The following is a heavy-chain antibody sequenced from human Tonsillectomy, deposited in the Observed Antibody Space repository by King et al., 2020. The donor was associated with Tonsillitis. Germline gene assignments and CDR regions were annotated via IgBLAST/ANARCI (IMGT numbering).Heavy chain of an antibody. J-gene: IGHJ2*01. D-gene: IGHD3-22*01. V-gene: IGHV1-69*01. Sequence: QLVQSGAEVKKPGSSVKVSCKASGGTFSSYAISWVRQAPGQGLEWMGGIIPIFGTANYAQKFQGRVTITADESTSTAYMELSSLRSEDTAVYYCARSPGPDYYDCSGYYYWYFDLWGRGTLVTVSS. CDR1: GGTFSSYA. CDR3: ARSPGPDYYDCSGYYYWYFDL. CDR2: IIPIFGTA.